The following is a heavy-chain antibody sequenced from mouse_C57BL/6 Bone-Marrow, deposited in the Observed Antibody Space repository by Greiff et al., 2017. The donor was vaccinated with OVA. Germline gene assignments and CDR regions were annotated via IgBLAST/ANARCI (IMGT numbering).Heavy chain of an antibody. CDR1: GYTFTSYW. D-gene: IGHD1-1*01. J-gene: IGHJ1*03. V-gene: IGHV1-64*01. CDR2: IHPNSGST. Sequence: QVQLQQPGAELVKPGASVKLSCKASGYTFTSYWMHWVKQRPGQGLEWIGMIHPNSGSTNYNEKFKSKATLTVDKSSSTAYMQLSSLTSEDSAVYYCANVYGGGPDWYVDVWGTGTTVTVSS. CDR3: ANVYGGGPDWYVDV.